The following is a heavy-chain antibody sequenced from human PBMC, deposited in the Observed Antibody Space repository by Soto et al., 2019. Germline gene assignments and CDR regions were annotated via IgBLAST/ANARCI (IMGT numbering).Heavy chain of an antibody. V-gene: IGHV4-39*01. Sequence: QLQLQESGPGLVKPSETLSVTCSVSGDSIGTINYYWGWLRQPPGKGPEWIGSIYYTGSTHYNPSLRGRATASVDTSKNQFSLRLTSVTAADTAVYYCARHPGYTVPTVYATHYFDDWGQGVLVTVSS. CDR3: ARHPGYTVPTVYATHYFDD. J-gene: IGHJ4*02. D-gene: IGHD2-8*01. CDR1: GDSIGTINYY. CDR2: IYYTGST.